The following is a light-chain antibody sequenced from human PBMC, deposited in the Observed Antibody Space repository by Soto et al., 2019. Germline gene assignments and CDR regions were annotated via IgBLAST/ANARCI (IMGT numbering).Light chain of an antibody. J-gene: IGKJ3*01. CDR1: QTVSSNY. CDR2: AAS. CDR3: QQYGDSPLT. V-gene: IGKV3-20*01. Sequence: LTQSPDTLSLSPGERATLSCRASQTVSSNYLAWCQQRPGQAPRLLIYAASTRATAVPDRFTGSGSGTDFALTISRLEPEDFGVYYCQQYGDSPLTSGPGTKVDIK.